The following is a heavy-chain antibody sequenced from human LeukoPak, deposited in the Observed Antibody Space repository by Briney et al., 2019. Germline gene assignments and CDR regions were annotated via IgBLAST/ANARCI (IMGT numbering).Heavy chain of an antibody. J-gene: IGHJ5*02. CDR2: INHSGST. V-gene: IGHV4-34*01. CDR3: ARGRREYYYDSSGYYSA. D-gene: IGHD3-22*01. CDR1: GGSFSGYY. Sequence: SETLSLTCAVYGGSFSGYYWSWIRQPPGKGLEWIGEINHSGSTNYNPSLKSRVTISVDMSKNQFSLKLSSVTAADTAVYYCARGRREYYYDSSGYYSAWGQGTLVTVSS.